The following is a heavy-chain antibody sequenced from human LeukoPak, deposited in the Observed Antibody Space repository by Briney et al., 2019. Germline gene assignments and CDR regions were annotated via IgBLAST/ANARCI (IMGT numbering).Heavy chain of an antibody. Sequence: SETLSLTCTVSGGSISSGSYYWSWIRQPAGKGLEWIGRIYTSGSTNYNPSLKSRVTISVDTSKNQFSLKLSSVTAADTAVYYCARVSIGCYYDSSGYYYFDYWGQGTLVTVSS. CDR2: IYTSGST. V-gene: IGHV4-61*02. J-gene: IGHJ4*02. CDR3: ARVSIGCYYDSSGYYYFDY. D-gene: IGHD3-22*01. CDR1: GGSISSGSYY.